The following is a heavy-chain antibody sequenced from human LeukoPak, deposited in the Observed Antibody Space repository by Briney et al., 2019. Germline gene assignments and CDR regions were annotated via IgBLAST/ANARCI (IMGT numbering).Heavy chain of an antibody. D-gene: IGHD6-13*01. J-gene: IGHJ5*02. CDR3: AREGTAAAGIS. Sequence: SETLSLTCAVYGGSFSGYYWSWIRQPPGKGLGWIGEIDHSGSTNYNPSLKSQVTISVDTSKNQFSLKLSSVTAADTAVYYCAREGTAAAGISWGQGTLVTASS. V-gene: IGHV4-34*01. CDR2: IDHSGST. CDR1: GGSFSGYY.